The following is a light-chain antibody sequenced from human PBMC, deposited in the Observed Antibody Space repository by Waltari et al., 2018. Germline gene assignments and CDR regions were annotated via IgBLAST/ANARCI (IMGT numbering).Light chain of an antibody. CDR2: GAS. Sequence: EIVMTHSPATLSVSPGERATLSCRASQSVSSNLAWYQQKPGQAPRLLIYGASTRATGIPARFSGSESGTEFTLTISSMQSEDFAVYYCQQYNNLPPYTLGQGTKLEIK. V-gene: IGKV3-15*01. CDR3: QQYNNLPPYT. CDR1: QSVSSN. J-gene: IGKJ2*01.